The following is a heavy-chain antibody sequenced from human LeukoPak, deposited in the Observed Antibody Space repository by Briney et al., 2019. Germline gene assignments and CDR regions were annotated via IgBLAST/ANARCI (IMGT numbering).Heavy chain of an antibody. Sequence: GGSLRLSCAASGSPFTDSWMHWVRQTPGKGLLWVSLITSDGTRTTYADSVKGRFTFSRDNTRNTLYLQMNSLRAEDTATYYCTRDRFFTMVAWGQGTTVTVSS. V-gene: IGHV3-74*03. CDR1: GSPFTDSW. CDR3: TRDRFFTMVA. J-gene: IGHJ6*02. CDR2: ITSDGTRT.